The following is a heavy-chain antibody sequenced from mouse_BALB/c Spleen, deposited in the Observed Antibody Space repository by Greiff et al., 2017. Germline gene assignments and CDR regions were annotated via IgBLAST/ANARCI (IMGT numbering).Heavy chain of an antibody. CDR1: GFNIKDTY. Sequence: VQLQQSGAELVKPGASVKLSCTASGFNIKDTYMHWVKQRPEQGLEWIGRIDPANGNTKYDPKFQGKATITADTSSNTAYLQLSSLTSEDTAVYYCAPYYGSGFDYWGQGTTLTVSS. J-gene: IGHJ2*01. CDR3: APYYGSGFDY. V-gene: IGHV14-3*02. D-gene: IGHD1-1*01. CDR2: IDPANGNT.